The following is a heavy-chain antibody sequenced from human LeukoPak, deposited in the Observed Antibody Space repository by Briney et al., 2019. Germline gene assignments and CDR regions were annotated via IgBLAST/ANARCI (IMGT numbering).Heavy chain of an antibody. CDR1: GGPISLYY. CDR2: IYTSGST. D-gene: IGHD3-10*01. J-gene: IGHJ4*02. CDR3: ARTKWFGELFPTYFDY. V-gene: IGHV4-4*08. Sequence: PSETLSLTCTVSGGPISLYYWSWLRQPPGKGLECIVYIYTSGSTNYNPSLKSRVTISVDTSKKQLSLKLSSVSAADTAVYYCARTKWFGELFPTYFDYWGEGTLVTVSS.